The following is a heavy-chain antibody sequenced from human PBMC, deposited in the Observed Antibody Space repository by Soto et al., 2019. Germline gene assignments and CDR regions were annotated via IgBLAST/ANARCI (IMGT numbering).Heavy chain of an antibody. CDR3: AREGPTKARGVLGGPGV. J-gene: IGHJ6*02. Sequence: QVQLVQSGAEVKKPGASVKVSCKASGYTFSDYAMHWVRQAPGQRPEWMGWTGNDNTKYSQKFQGRVTFIRDTLASTGYHQLSRLTSEDTAVYFCAREGPTKARGVLGGPGVWGQGTTVAFSS. CDR2: TGNDNT. V-gene: IGHV1-3*01. CDR1: GYTFSDYA. D-gene: IGHD3-10*01.